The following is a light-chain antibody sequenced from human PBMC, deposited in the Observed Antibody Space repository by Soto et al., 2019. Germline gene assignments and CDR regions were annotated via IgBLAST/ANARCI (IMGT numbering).Light chain of an antibody. Sequence: EIVMTQSPATLSVSPGERATLSCRASQSVSSNLAWYQQRPGQAPRLLIYGASTRATGIPAARFSGSGSGTEFTLTISSLQSEDSVVYYCQQYHNWPPFTFGQGTKLEI. CDR3: QQYHNWPPFT. CDR1: QSVSSN. J-gene: IGKJ2*01. V-gene: IGKV3-15*01. CDR2: GAS.